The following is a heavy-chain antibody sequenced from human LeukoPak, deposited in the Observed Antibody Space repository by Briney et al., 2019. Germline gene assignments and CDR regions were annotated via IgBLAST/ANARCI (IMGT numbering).Heavy chain of an antibody. Sequence: SQTLSLTCTVSGGSISSGSYYWSWIRQPAGKGLEWIGRIYTSGSTNYNPSLKSRVTISVDTSKNQFSLKLSSVTAADTAVYYCARVSGYDGSGIIDYWGQGTLVTVSS. CDR1: GGSISSGSYY. CDR3: ARVSGYDGSGIIDY. D-gene: IGHD3-22*01. J-gene: IGHJ4*02. CDR2: IYTSGST. V-gene: IGHV4-61*02.